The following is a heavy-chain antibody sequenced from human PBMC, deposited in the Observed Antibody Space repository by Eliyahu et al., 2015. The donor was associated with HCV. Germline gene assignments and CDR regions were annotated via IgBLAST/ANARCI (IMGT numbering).Heavy chain of an antibody. CDR2: IHYSGST. Sequence: QVQLQESGPGLVKPSETLSLTCTVSGGSISSYXWSWIRQPPGKGLXWIGYIHYSGSTHYNPSLKSRVTVSVDTSRNQFSLKLSSVTAADTAVYYCASGGGGIAVAGTGGWFDPWGQGTLVTVSS. J-gene: IGHJ5*02. V-gene: IGHV4-59*01. CDR1: GGSISSYX. CDR3: ASGGGGIAVAGTGGWFDP. D-gene: IGHD6-19*01.